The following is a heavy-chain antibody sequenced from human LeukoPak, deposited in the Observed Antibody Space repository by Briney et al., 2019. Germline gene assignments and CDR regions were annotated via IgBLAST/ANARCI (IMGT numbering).Heavy chain of an antibody. V-gene: IGHV4-4*07. CDR2: IYPSGGT. CDR1: GDSIRSYY. CDR3: ARDPSAFAGYLDS. D-gene: IGHD6-13*01. J-gene: IGHJ4*02. Sequence: SETLSLTCTVSGDSIRSYYWNWIRQSAGKGLDWIGRIYPSGGTAQYNPSLRSRVHMSLDTPTNHFSLNLTSVTAADTAVYYCARDPSAFAGYLDSWGQGILVTVSS.